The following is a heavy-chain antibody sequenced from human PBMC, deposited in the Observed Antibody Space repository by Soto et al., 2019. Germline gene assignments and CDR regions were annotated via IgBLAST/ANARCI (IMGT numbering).Heavy chain of an antibody. V-gene: IGHV4-39*07. CDR1: GVSIYSSPYF. CDR3: ARDSTRRGACDI. Sequence: PSETLSLTCSVSGVSIYSSPYFWGWIRQSPGKGLEWIGEINHSGSTNYNPSLKSRVTMSVDASKNQFSLKLSSVTAADTAVYYCARDSTRRGACDIWGQGTTVTVSS. D-gene: IGHD1-1*01. CDR2: INHSGST. J-gene: IGHJ3*02.